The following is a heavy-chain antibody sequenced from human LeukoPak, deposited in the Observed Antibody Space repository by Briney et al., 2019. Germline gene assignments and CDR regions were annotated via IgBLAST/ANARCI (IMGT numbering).Heavy chain of an antibody. Sequence: PSETLSLTCAVSGGSISSSNWWSWVRQPPGKGLEWIGEIYHSGSTNYNPSLKSRVTVSVDKSKNQFSLKLSSVTAADTAVYYCARDAYYDILTGHPGSYYYYMDVWGKGTTVTISS. CDR1: GGSISSSNW. D-gene: IGHD3-9*01. CDR2: IYHSGST. J-gene: IGHJ6*03. CDR3: ARDAYYDILTGHPGSYYYYMDV. V-gene: IGHV4-4*02.